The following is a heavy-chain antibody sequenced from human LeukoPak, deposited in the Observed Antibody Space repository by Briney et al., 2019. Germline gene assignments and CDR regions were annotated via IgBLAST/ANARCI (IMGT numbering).Heavy chain of an antibody. V-gene: IGHV3-11*01. CDR2: ISSSGSTI. J-gene: IGHJ4*02. Sequence: GGSLRLPCAASGFTFSDYYMSWIRQAPGKGLEWVSYISSSGSTIYYADSVKGRFTISRDNAKNSLYLQMNSLRAEDTAVYYCARVTQDYYDSSGYRPEYFDYWGQGTLVTVSS. D-gene: IGHD3-22*01. CDR3: ARVTQDYYDSSGYRPEYFDY. CDR1: GFTFSDYY.